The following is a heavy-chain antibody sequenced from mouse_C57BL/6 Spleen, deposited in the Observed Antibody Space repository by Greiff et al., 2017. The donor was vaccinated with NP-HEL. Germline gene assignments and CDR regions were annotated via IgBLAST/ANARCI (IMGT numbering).Heavy chain of an antibody. Sequence: EVKLMESGGGLVKPGGSLKLSCAASGFTFSSYAMSWVRQTPEKRLEWVATISDGGSYTYYPDNVKGRFTISRDNAKNNLYLQMSHLKSEDTAMYDCARDLSFYYGNSYYFDYWGQGTTLTVSS. D-gene: IGHD2-1*01. J-gene: IGHJ2*01. CDR1: GFTFSSYA. CDR2: ISDGGSYT. V-gene: IGHV5-4*01. CDR3: ARDLSFYYGNSYYFDY.